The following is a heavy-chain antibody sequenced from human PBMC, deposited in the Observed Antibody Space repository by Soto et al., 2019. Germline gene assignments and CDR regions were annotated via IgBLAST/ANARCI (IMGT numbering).Heavy chain of an antibody. D-gene: IGHD1-26*01. CDR2: IAYDGINK. J-gene: IGHJ6*02. CDR3: ARGDQYDILHRYYAMDV. V-gene: IGHV3-30-3*01. Sequence: VQLVESGGGVVQPGTSLRLSCVASGFTFNKFAMHWIRQTPDKRLQWVAFIAYDGINKYYTGSVKGRFSVSRDNSKNTVSLQMNNLGLEDTATYFCARGDQYDILHRYYAMDVWGPGTTVTISS. CDR1: GFTFNKFA.